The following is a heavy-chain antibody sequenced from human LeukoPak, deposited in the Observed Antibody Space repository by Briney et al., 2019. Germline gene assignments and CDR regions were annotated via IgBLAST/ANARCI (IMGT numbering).Heavy chain of an antibody. CDR2: IYTSGST. D-gene: IGHD2-2*02. Sequence: SETLSLTCTVSGGSISGYYWSWIRQPPGKGLEWIGYIYTSGSTNYNPSLKSRVTISVDTPKNQFSLKLSSVTAADTAVYYCARLDIVVVPAAIRDGWFDPWGQGTLVTVSS. CDR3: ARLDIVVVPAAIRDGWFDP. CDR1: GGSISGYY. V-gene: IGHV4-4*09. J-gene: IGHJ5*02.